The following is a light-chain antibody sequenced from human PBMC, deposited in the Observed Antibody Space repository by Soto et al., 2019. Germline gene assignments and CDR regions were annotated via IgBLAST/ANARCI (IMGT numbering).Light chain of an antibody. CDR1: SSNVGSNT. V-gene: IGLV1-44*01. Sequence: QLVLTQPPSASGTPGQRVTISCSGSSSNVGSNTVSWYQQLPGTAPKVLIYSDDQRPSGVPDRFSGSRSGSSASLAISGLQSGDEADYYCASWEDSLNGGVIGGGTKVTVL. J-gene: IGLJ3*02. CDR3: ASWEDSLNGGV. CDR2: SDD.